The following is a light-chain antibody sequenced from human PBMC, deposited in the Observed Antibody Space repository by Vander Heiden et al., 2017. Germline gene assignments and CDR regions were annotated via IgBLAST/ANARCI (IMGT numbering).Light chain of an antibody. V-gene: IGLV2-23*02. Sequence: QSALTQPASLSGSPGPSIPISCTGTSTDVGSFNLVSWYQQHPGKAPKLMIYGVTKRPSGIANRFSGSKSGNTASLTISGLQAEDEADYYCCSYAGSTTYWVFGGGTKLTVL. J-gene: IGLJ3*02. CDR1: STDVGSFNL. CDR3: CSYAGSTTYWV. CDR2: GVT.